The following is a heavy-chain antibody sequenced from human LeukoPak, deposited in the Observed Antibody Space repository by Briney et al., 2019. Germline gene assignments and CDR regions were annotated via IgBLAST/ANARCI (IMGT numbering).Heavy chain of an antibody. CDR2: INQDGSQK. Sequence: GGPLRLSCTGYGFRFSTYWVSWVRQAPGKGLEWVASINQDGSQKEYVDSVKGRFTISRDNAKNSLFLQMNSLRAEDTAVYYCARLRDDTTNYDYWGQGTLFT. V-gene: IGHV3-7*01. D-gene: IGHD2/OR15-2a*01. CDR1: GFRFSTYW. CDR3: ARLRDDTTNYDY. J-gene: IGHJ4*02.